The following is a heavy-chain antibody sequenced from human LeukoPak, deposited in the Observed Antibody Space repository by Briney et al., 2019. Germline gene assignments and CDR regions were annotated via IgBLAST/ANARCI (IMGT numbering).Heavy chain of an antibody. CDR3: ARRGDAFDI. V-gene: IGHV4-4*09. CDR1: GGSISSYY. CDR2: IYTSGST. J-gene: IGHJ3*02. Sequence: SETLSLTCTVWGGSISSYYWSWTRHPPGEGLEGIGYIYTSGSTNYNPSLKSRVTISVDTSKNQFSLKLSSVTAADTAVYYYARRGDAFDIWGQGTMVTVSS.